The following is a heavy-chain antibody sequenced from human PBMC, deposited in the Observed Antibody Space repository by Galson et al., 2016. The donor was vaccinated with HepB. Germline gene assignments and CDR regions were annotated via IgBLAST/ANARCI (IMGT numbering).Heavy chain of an antibody. J-gene: IGHJ4*02. Sequence: SETLSLTCTVSGGSISSYYWSWIRQPPGKGLEWIGYIYYSGSTNYNPSPKSRVTISVDTSKNQFSLKLGSVTAADTAVYYCARGDCGGDCYVDYWGQGTLVTGSP. V-gene: IGHV4-59*01. CDR2: IYYSGST. CDR1: GGSISSYY. CDR3: ARGDCGGDCYVDY. D-gene: IGHD2-21*01.